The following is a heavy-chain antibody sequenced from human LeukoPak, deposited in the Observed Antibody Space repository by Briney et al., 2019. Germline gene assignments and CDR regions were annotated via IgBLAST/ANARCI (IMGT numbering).Heavy chain of an antibody. Sequence: SETLSLTCTVSGGSISSYYWSWLRQPPGKGLEWIGYIYYSGSTNYSPSLKSRVTISVDTSKNQFSLKLSSVTAADTAVYYCASAPYYDFWSGYYPNWYFDLWGRGTLVTVSS. CDR3: ASAPYYDFWSGYYPNWYFDL. CDR2: IYYSGST. CDR1: GGSISSYY. D-gene: IGHD3-3*01. V-gene: IGHV4-59*01. J-gene: IGHJ2*01.